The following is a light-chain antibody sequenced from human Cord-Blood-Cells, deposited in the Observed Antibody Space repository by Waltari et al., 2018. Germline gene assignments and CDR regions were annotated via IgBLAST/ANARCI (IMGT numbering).Light chain of an antibody. Sequence: QSALTQPASVSGSPGQSITISCTGTSSDVGGYNYVSWYQQHPGKAPKLMSDEVSNRPSCVSNRFSGSKSGNTASLTIAGLQAEDEADYYCSSYTSSSTLVFGTGTKVTVL. CDR1: SSDVGGYNY. CDR2: EVS. CDR3: SSYTSSSTLV. J-gene: IGLJ1*01. V-gene: IGLV2-14*01.